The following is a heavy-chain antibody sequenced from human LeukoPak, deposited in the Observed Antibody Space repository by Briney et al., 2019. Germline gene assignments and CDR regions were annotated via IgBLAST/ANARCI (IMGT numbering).Heavy chain of an antibody. CDR3: ARHFGDAYRRSFDL. D-gene: IGHD5-24*01. J-gene: IGHJ4*02. CDR1: GGSLSNYY. CDR2: IFSSGTA. V-gene: IGHV4-59*08. Sequence: EPLSLTFTVSGGSLSNYYWSWIRPAPGKGLEWIAYIFSSGTANYNPSLKSRVTISVDTPKNQFSLKLSSVTATDTAVYFCARHFGDAYRRSFDLWGQGSPVTVSS.